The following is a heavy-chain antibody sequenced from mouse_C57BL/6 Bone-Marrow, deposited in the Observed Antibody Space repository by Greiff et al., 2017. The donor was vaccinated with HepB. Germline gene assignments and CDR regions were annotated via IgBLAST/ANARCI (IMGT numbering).Heavy chain of an antibody. CDR1: GFTFSDYY. J-gene: IGHJ4*01. CDR2: ISNGGGST. V-gene: IGHV5-12*01. Sequence: EVKVEESGGGLVQPGGSLKLSCAASGFTFSDYYMYWVRQTPEKRLEWVAYISNGGGSTYYPDTVKGRFTISRDSAKNTLYLQMSRLKSEDTAMYYCARPGNYYAMDYWGQGTSVTVSS. CDR3: ARPGNYYAMDY.